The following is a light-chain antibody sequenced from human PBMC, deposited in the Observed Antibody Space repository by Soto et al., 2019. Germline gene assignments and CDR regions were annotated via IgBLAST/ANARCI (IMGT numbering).Light chain of an antibody. CDR1: QDISNY. J-gene: IGKJ4*01. V-gene: IGKV1-33*01. CDR3: LQYDNVPPLT. Sequence: DIQMTQSPSSLSASVGDRVTITCQASQDISNYLNWYQQKPGKAPKLLIYYASNLETGVPSRFSGRGSGTDFTFTISSLQPEDIATYYCLQYDNVPPLTFGGGTKVEMK. CDR2: YAS.